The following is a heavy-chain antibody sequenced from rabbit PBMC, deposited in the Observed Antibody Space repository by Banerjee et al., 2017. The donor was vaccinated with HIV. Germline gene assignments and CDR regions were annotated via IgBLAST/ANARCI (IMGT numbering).Heavy chain of an antibody. J-gene: IGHJ4*01. Sequence: QEQLEESGGDLVKPEGSLTLTCTASGFSFSGGHDMCWVRQAPGKGLEWIACIYAGSNDKTYYASWAKGRFTISKTSSTTVTLQMTSLTAADTATYFCARGISDYHYFNLWGPGTLVTVS. V-gene: IGHV1S45*01. CDR2: IYAGSNDKT. CDR3: ARGISDYHYFNL. D-gene: IGHD2-1*01. CDR1: GFSFSGGHD.